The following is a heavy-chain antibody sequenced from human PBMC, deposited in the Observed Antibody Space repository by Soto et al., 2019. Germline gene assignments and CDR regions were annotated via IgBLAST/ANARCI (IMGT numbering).Heavy chain of an antibody. V-gene: IGHV4-39*01. D-gene: IGHD1-26*01. J-gene: IGHJ3*02. Sequence: PSETLSLTCTVSGGSISSSSYYWGWIRQPPGKGLEWIGSIYYSGSTYYNPSLKSRVTMSVDTSKNQFSLKLSSVTAADTAVYYCAIRVPREAFDIWGQGTMVTVSS. CDR1: GGSISSSSYY. CDR3: AIRVPREAFDI. CDR2: IYYSGST.